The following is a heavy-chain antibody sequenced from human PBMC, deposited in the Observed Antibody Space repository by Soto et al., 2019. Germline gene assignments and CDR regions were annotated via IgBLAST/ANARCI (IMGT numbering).Heavy chain of an antibody. CDR1: GYTFTNYY. J-gene: IGHJ3*02. CDR3: AIDLAEDYDDSNTPYYAFEI. CDR2: INPRGGMT. V-gene: IGHV1-46*03. Sequence: QVHLVQSGAEVKKPGASVKVSCKASGYTFTNYYMHWVRQAPGQGLEWMGLINPRGGMTTFPQKFQGRDTMTTDSSTRSGYMELSSLRSDDAAVYYCAIDLAEDYDDSNTPYYAFEIWGQGTMVTVSS. D-gene: IGHD3-22*01.